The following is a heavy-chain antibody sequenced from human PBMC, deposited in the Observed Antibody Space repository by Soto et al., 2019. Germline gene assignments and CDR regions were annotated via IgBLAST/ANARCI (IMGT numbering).Heavy chain of an antibody. J-gene: IGHJ4*02. V-gene: IGHV4-31*03. D-gene: IGHD3-10*01. CDR1: GGSVSSGGYY. Sequence: QVQLQESGPGLVKPSQTLSLTCTVSGGSVSSGGYYWSWIRQHPGKGLEWIGYLYYSGGTYYNPSLKSRVTISVDTSKNQLSLKLSSVTAADTAVYYCARQYYGSGSYYFDYWGQGTLVTVSS. CDR2: LYYSGGT. CDR3: ARQYYGSGSYYFDY.